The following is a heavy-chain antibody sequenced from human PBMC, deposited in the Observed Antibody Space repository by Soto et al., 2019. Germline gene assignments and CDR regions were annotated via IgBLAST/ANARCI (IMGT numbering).Heavy chain of an antibody. Sequence: QVQLQESGPGLVKPSQTLSLTCTVSGGPISSGGYWSWIRQHPGKGLEWIGYIYYSGSTYYNPSLKSRVTISVDTSKNQFSLKLRSVTAADTAVYYCARAPGDYFDYWGQGTLVTVSS. CDR2: IYYSGST. CDR3: ARAPGDYFDY. V-gene: IGHV4-31*03. CDR1: GGPISSGGY. J-gene: IGHJ4*02.